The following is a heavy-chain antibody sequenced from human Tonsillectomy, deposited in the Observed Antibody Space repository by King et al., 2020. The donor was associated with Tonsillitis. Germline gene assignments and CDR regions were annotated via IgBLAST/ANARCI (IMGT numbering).Heavy chain of an antibody. CDR3: ARVGAIARNNWFDP. J-gene: IGHJ5*02. Sequence: QLVQSGAEVKKPGASVKVSCKASGYTFTVYYMHWVRQAPGQGLEWMGWINPNSGGTNYAQKFQGRVTMTRDTSISTAYMEVRRLRSDDTAVYYCARVGAIARNNWFDPWGQGTLVTVSS. CDR2: INPNSGGT. D-gene: IGHD6-13*01. V-gene: IGHV1-2*02. CDR1: GYTFTVYY.